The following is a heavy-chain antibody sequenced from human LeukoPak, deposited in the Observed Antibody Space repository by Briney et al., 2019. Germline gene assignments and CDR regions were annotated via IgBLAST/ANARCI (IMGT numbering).Heavy chain of an antibody. CDR1: GFNFNDYA. CDR3: AKAAADWYFDV. D-gene: IGHD6-25*01. Sequence: GGSLRLSCVASGFNFNDYAMHRVRQAPGKGLEWVSGISWNSGTKDYADSVKGRFIISRDYAQRSLFLQMNSLATEDTAFYYCAKAAADWYFDVWGRGTLVTVSS. CDR2: ISWNSGTK. V-gene: IGHV3-9*01. J-gene: IGHJ2*01.